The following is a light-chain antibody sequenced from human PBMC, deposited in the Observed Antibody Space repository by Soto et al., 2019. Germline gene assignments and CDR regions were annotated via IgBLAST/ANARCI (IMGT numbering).Light chain of an antibody. CDR3: QQYGSSPRT. CDR1: QSVSSSY. J-gene: IGKJ1*01. Sequence: EIVLTQSPGTLSLSQGERATLSCRASQSVSSSYLAWYQQKPGQAPRLLIYGASSRATGIPDRFSGSASGTDFSLTISRLEPEDFAVYYCQQYGSSPRTFGQGTKVDI. V-gene: IGKV3-20*01. CDR2: GAS.